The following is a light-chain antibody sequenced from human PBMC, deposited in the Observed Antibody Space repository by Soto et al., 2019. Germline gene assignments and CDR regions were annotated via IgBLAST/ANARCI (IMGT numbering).Light chain of an antibody. CDR1: QSVSSTY. CDR3: QQYGSSLTWT. J-gene: IGKJ1*01. Sequence: IMMTQSPATLSVSQGERATLSCRASQSVSSTYLAWYQQKPGQAPRRLIYGASSRAAGIPDRFSGSGSGTDFTLTISGLEPEDDAVYYCQQYGSSLTWTFGQGTKLDIK. V-gene: IGKV3-20*01. CDR2: GAS.